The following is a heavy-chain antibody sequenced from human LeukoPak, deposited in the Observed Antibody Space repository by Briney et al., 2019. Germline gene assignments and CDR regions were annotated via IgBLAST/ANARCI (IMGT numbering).Heavy chain of an antibody. D-gene: IGHD6-19*01. CDR1: GYTFTSYG. Sequence: ASVRVSCKASGYTFTSYGISWVRQAPGQGLEWMGWISAYNGNTNYAQKLQGRVTMTTDTSTSTAYMELRSLRSDDTAVYYCARVTAVADTDYFDYWGQGTLVTVSS. J-gene: IGHJ4*02. V-gene: IGHV1-18*01. CDR2: ISAYNGNT. CDR3: ARVTAVADTDYFDY.